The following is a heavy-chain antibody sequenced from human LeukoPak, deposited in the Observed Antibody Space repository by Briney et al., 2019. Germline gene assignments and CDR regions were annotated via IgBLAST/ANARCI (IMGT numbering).Heavy chain of an antibody. D-gene: IGHD3-22*01. J-gene: IGHJ3*02. Sequence: GGSLRLSCAASGFTFSSYVMHWVRQAPGKGLEWVAVIWYDGFNKYYADSVKGRFTISRDNSKNTLSLQMNSLRAEDTAVYYCAKEYYYDSSAFGTWGQGTMVTVSS. CDR2: IWYDGFNK. CDR3: AKEYYYDSSAFGT. CDR1: GFTFSSYV. V-gene: IGHV3-30*02.